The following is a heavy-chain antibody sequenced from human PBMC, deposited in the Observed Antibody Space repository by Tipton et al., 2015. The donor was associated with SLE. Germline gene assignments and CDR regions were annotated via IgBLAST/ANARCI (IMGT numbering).Heavy chain of an antibody. CDR3: ARNYEGYFDY. CDR1: GFTFSTYG. V-gene: IGHV3-33*01. D-gene: IGHD1-7*01. CDR2: IRSDGSSK. J-gene: IGHJ4*02. Sequence: SLRLSCAVSGFTFSTYGMHWVRQAPGKGLEWVTFIRSDGSSKYYADSVKGRFTISRDNSKNTLYLQMNSLRAEDTAVYYCARNYEGYFDYWGQGTLVTVSS.